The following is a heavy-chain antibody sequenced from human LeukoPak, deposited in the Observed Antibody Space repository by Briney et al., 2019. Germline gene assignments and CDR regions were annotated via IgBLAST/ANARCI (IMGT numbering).Heavy chain of an antibody. CDR1: GVTFSSYE. D-gene: IGHD3-22*01. V-gene: IGHV3-48*03. Sequence: GGSLRLSCAASGVTFSSYEMNWVRQAPGKGLEGVSYISSSGSTIYYADSVKGRFTISRDNAKNTLYLQMNSLRAEDTAVYYCARDPTYYYDSSGLDYWGQGTLVTVSS. J-gene: IGHJ4*02. CDR3: ARDPTYYYDSSGLDY. CDR2: ISSSGSTI.